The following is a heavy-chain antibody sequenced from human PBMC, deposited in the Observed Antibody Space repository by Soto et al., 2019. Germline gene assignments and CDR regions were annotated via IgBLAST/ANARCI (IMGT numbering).Heavy chain of an antibody. Sequence: GESLKISCAASGFTFSSYAMSWVRQAPGKGLEWVSAISGSGGSTYYADSVKGRFTISRDNSKNTLYLQMNSLRAEDTAVYYCAKDRYSSGWTVFYYWGQGTLVTVSS. D-gene: IGHD6-19*01. CDR2: ISGSGGST. J-gene: IGHJ4*02. CDR1: GFTFSSYA. V-gene: IGHV3-23*01. CDR3: AKDRYSSGWTVFYY.